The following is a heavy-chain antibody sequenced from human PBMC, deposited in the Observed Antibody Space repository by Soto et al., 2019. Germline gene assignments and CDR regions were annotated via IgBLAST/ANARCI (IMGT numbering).Heavy chain of an antibody. CDR2: IIPILGIA. V-gene: IGHV1-69*02. Sequence: QVQLVQSGAEVKKPGSSVKVSCKASGGTFSSYTISWVRQAPGQGLEWMGRIIPILGIANYAQKFQGRVTITADKSTSTAYRELSSLRSEDTAVYYCAVQIGYCSSTSCYALDYWGQGTLVTVSS. J-gene: IGHJ4*02. D-gene: IGHD2-2*01. CDR1: GGTFSSYT. CDR3: AVQIGYCSSTSCYALDY.